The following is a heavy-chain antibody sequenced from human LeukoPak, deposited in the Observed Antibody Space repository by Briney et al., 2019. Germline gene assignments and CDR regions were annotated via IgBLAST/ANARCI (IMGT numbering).Heavy chain of an antibody. D-gene: IGHD1/OR15-1a*01. CDR2: SRNKASSYTT. CDR1: GFKFSDHY. J-gene: IGHJ6*02. CDR3: GRIAMNANNGMDV. Sequence: PGGSLRLSYAASGFKFSDHYIDGVRQAPGKGLEWVGRSRNKASSYTTEYAASVEGRFSVSRDVSESSLYLQMNSLRTEDTAVYYCGRIAMNANNGMDVWGQGTTVTVSS. V-gene: IGHV3-72*01.